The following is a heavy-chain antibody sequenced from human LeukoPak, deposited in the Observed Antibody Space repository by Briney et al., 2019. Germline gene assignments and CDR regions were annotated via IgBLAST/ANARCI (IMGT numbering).Heavy chain of an antibody. CDR1: GYTLTGYY. V-gene: IGHV1-2*02. D-gene: IGHD3-10*01. J-gene: IGHJ5*02. Sequence: ASVKVSCTASGYTLTGYYMHWVRQAPGQGGEGMGWTNPDTGVANYSQKFQGRVSMTRATSISTAYIELSRLRSYDTAVYYCARDNGAMVRGVILFDPWGRGTLVTVSS. CDR3: ARDNGAMVRGVILFDP. CDR2: TNPDTGVA.